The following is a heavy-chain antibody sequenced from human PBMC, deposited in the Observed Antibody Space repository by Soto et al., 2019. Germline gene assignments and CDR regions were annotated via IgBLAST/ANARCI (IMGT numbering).Heavy chain of an antibody. CDR1: GYTFTGYY. J-gene: IGHJ6*02. CDR2: INPNSGGT. CDR3: ARGLYSGTRIYGMDV. Sequence: GASVKVSCKASGYTFTGYYMHWVRQAPGQGLEWMGWINPNSGGTNYAQKFQGWVTMTRDTSISTAYMELSRLRSDDTAVYYCARGLYSGTRIYGMDVWGQGTTVTVSS. D-gene: IGHD5-12*01. V-gene: IGHV1-2*04.